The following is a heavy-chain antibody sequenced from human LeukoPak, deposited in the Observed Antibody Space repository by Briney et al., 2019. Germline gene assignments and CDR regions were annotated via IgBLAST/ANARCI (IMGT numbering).Heavy chain of an antibody. CDR1: GYTFTSYD. CDR2: MNPNSGNT. J-gene: IGHJ6*03. CDR3: AKDPYSSGWGTYYMDV. Sequence: GASVKVSCKASGYTFTSYDINWVRQATGQGLEWMGWMNPNSGNTGYAQKFQGRVTMTRNTSISTAYMELSSLRSEDTAVYYCAKDPYSSGWGTYYMDVWGKGTTVTISS. V-gene: IGHV1-8*01. D-gene: IGHD6-19*01.